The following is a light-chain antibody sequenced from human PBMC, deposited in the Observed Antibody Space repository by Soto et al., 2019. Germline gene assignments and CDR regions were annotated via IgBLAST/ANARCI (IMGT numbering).Light chain of an antibody. CDR3: QQYNNWPRT. CDR1: QSINAW. Sequence: DIQMTQSPYTLSSSVGDRATLTCRARQSINAWLAWYQQKPGKAPKLLIYDASSLQSGVPSRFSGSGSGTEFTLTISSLQSEDFAVYYCQQYNNWPRTFGQGTKVDIK. V-gene: IGKV1-5*01. J-gene: IGKJ1*01. CDR2: DAS.